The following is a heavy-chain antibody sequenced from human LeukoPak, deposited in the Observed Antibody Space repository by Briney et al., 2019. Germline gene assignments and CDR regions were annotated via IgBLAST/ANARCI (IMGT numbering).Heavy chain of an antibody. V-gene: IGHV3-33*01. CDR1: GFTFSSNG. CDR3: ARDRDYDYLDY. J-gene: IGHJ4*02. CDR2: IWYDGSNK. D-gene: IGHD5-12*01. Sequence: GGSLRLSCAASGFTFSSNGMHWVRQAPGKGLERVAVIWYDGSNKYYADSVKGRFTISRDNSKNTRYLQMNILRAEDTAVYYCARDRDYDYLDYWGQGTLVTVSS.